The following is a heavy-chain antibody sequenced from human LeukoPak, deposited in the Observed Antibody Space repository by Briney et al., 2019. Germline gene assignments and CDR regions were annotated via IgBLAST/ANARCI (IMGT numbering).Heavy chain of an antibody. CDR1: GFTFSSYE. V-gene: IGHV3-48*03. CDR2: ISSSGSTI. J-gene: IGHJ4*02. Sequence: GGSLRLSCAASGFTFSSYEMNWVRQAPGKGLEWVSYISSSGSTIYYADSVKGRFTISRDNAKNSLYLQMNSLRAEDTAVYYCARDPGYDYVWGSYRSFDYWGQGNLVTVSS. D-gene: IGHD3-16*02. CDR3: ARDPGYDYVWGSYRSFDY.